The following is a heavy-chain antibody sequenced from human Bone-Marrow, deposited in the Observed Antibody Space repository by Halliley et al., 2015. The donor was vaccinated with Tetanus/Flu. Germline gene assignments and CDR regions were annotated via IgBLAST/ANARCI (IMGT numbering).Heavy chain of an antibody. V-gene: IGHV3-48*03. J-gene: IGHJ4*02. CDR3: AREYFYDGSGSDY. Sequence: SLRLSCAASGFTFDNYEMNWVRQAPGKGLEWISYITTTGRSVYYADSVKGRFTTSRDNAKNSLFLQMDSLRAEDTAIYYCAREYFYDGSGSDYWGQGPLVPVAS. D-gene: IGHD3-22*01. CDR1: GFTFDNYE. CDR2: ITTTGRSV.